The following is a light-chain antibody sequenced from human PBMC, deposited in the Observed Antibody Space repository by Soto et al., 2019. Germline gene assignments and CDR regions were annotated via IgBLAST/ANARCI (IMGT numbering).Light chain of an antibody. V-gene: IGKV2-28*01. Sequence: DIVMTQSPLSLPVTPGEPASISCRSSQILLHSNGYNYLDWYLQKPGTAPKLLIYATSNLQSGVPSRFSGSGSGTDFTLTINSLQPEDFATYYCQQAYSTPWTFGQGTKVDIK. CDR1: QILLHSNGYNY. CDR3: QQAYSTPWT. CDR2: ATS. J-gene: IGKJ1*01.